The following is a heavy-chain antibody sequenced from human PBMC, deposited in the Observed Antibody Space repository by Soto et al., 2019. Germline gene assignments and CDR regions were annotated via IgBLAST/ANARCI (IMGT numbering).Heavy chain of an antibody. Sequence: PGGSLRLSCAASGFTFSSYGMHWVRQAPGKGLEWVAVISYDGSNKYYADSAKGRFTTSRDNSKNTLYLQMNSLRAEDTAVYYCAKDRRATNPYDAFDIWGQGTMVTVSS. CDR1: GFTFSSYG. V-gene: IGHV3-30*18. J-gene: IGHJ3*02. D-gene: IGHD1-26*01. CDR3: AKDRRATNPYDAFDI. CDR2: ISYDGSNK.